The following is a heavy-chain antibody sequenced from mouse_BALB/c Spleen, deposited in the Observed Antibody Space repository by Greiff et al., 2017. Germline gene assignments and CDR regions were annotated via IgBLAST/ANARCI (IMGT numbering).Heavy chain of an antibody. D-gene: IGHD2-1*01. V-gene: IGHV1-87*01. CDR1: GYTFTSYW. Sequence: QVQLQQSGADLARPGASVKLSCKASGYTFTSYWMQWVKQRPGQGLEWIGAIYPGDGDTRYTQKFKGKATLTADKSSSTAYMQLSSLASEDSAVYYCARLLGYAMDYWGQGTSVTVSS. CDR2: IYPGDGDT. CDR3: ARLLGYAMDY. J-gene: IGHJ4*01.